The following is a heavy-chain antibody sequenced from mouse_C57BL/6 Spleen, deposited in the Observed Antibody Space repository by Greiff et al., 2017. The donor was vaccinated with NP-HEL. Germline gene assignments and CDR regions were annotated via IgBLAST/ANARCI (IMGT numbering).Heavy chain of an antibody. J-gene: IGHJ4*01. CDR2: IDPEDGET. CDR1: GFNIKDYY. Sequence: EVKLVESGAELVKPGASVKLSCTASGFNIKDYYMHWVKQRTEQGLEWIGRIDPEDGETKYAPKFQGKANITAATASNTAYLQLSSLTSEDTAVYYCARGDYDDYAMDYWGQGTSVTVSS. V-gene: IGHV14-2*01. D-gene: IGHD2-4*01. CDR3: ARGDYDDYAMDY.